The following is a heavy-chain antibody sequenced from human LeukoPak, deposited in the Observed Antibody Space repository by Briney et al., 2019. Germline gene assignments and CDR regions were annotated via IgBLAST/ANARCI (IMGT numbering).Heavy chain of an antibody. CDR3: ARDMPGYSYGRFDY. D-gene: IGHD5-18*01. J-gene: IGHJ4*02. CDR2: IKQDGSEK. CDR1: GFTFSSYW. V-gene: IGHV3-7*01. Sequence: PGGSLRLSCAASGFTFSSYWMSWVRQAPGKGLEWVANIKQDGSEKYYVDSVKGRFTISRDNAKNSLYLQMNSLRAEDTAVYYCARDMPGYSYGRFDYWGQGTLVTVSS.